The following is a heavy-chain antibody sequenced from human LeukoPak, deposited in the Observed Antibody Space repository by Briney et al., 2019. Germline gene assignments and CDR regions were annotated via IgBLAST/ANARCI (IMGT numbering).Heavy chain of an antibody. CDR2: ISDSGGGT. CDR3: AKHAGSGWYSDLDY. V-gene: IGHV3-23*01. CDR1: GFTFSSYV. J-gene: IGHJ4*02. D-gene: IGHD6-19*01. Sequence: QAGESLRLSCTASGFTFSSYVMSWVRQAPGKGLEWVSGISDSGGGTFYADSVKGRFTVSRDNSKNTLYLQMDSLRAEDTALYYCAKHAGSGWYSDLDYWGQGTLVTVSS.